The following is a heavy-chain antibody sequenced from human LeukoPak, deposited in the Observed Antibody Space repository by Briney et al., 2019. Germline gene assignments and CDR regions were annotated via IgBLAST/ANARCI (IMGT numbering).Heavy chain of an antibody. CDR2: IGTAGDT. CDR1: GSTFSSYD. CDR3: ARGALGFDY. Sequence: GGSLRLSCAASGSTFSSYDIQWVRQATGKGLEWVSSIGTAGDTYYAGSVKGRFTLSRENAEKSSYLQMNNLGAGDTAVYYCARGALGFDYWGQGTLVTVSS. V-gene: IGHV3-13*04. J-gene: IGHJ4*02.